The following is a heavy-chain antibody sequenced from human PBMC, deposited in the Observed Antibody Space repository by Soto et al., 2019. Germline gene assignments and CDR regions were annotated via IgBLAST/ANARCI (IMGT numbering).Heavy chain of an antibody. Sequence: GESLKISCKGSGYSFTSYWIGWVRQIPGKGLEWMGIIYRGDSDTRYSPSFQGQVTISADKSISTAYLQWSSRKASDTAMYYCARQGLYYDSSGYYRYAFDIWGQGTIVTVAS. D-gene: IGHD3-22*01. CDR3: ARQGLYYDSSGYYRYAFDI. V-gene: IGHV5-51*01. J-gene: IGHJ3*02. CDR2: IYRGDSDT. CDR1: GYSFTSYW.